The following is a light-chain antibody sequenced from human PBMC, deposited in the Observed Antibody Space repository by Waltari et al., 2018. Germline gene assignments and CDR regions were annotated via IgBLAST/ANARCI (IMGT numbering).Light chain of an antibody. CDR3: QHYVRLPAT. J-gene: IGKJ1*01. Sequence: EIVLTQSPGSLSSSPGERVTLSCRASQSVSRALAWYQQKPGQAPRLLIFGASNRATGIPDRFSGSWAETDFSLTISRREPEDFAVYYCQHYVRLPATFGRGTKVEIK. V-gene: IGKV3-20*01. CDR1: QSVSRA. CDR2: GAS.